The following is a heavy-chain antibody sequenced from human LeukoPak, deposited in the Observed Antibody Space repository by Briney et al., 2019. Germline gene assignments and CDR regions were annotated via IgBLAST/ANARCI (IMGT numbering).Heavy chain of an antibody. CDR3: ASQLDSTGYNTGFIDY. Sequence: PSETLSLTCTVSGGSISGNSYYWGRIRQPPGKGLEWVGRIYYSWNPFYNPSLKSRVTISVDTSKNQSSLRLDSVTAADTALYYCASQLDSTGYNTGFIDYWGPGTVVTVSS. D-gene: IGHD3/OR15-3a*01. V-gene: IGHV4-39*01. CDR2: IYYSWNP. J-gene: IGHJ4*02. CDR1: GGSISGNSYY.